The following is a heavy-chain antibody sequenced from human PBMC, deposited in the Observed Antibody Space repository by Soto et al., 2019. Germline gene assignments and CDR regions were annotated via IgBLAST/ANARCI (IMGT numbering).Heavy chain of an antibody. CDR3: ARGRNGMDV. Sequence: QVQLVQTGAEVKKPGASVKVSCKASGDPFSNYDIKWVRQATGQGLEWMGWMNPNSGNTGSARKFHGRVTMTRNTSRSTAYMELSSLISEDTAVYYCARGRNGMDVWGQGTTGTVSS. CDR2: MNPNSGNT. J-gene: IGHJ6*02. V-gene: IGHV1-8*01. CDR1: GDPFSNYD.